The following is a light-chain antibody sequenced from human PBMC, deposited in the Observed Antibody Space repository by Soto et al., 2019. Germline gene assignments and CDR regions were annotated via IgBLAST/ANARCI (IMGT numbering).Light chain of an antibody. CDR3: CSYAGSSTHV. J-gene: IGLJ1*01. CDR1: SSDVGSSNL. CDR2: EVS. Sequence: CALTQPASVSGSPGQSITFSCTGTSSDVGSSNLVSWYQQHPGKAPKLLIYEVSKRPSGVSNRFSGSKSGNTASLTISGLQAEDEADYYCCSYAGSSTHVFGTGTKVTVL. V-gene: IGLV2-23*02.